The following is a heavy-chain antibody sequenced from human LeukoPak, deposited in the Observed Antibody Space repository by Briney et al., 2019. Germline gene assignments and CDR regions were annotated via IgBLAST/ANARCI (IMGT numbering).Heavy chain of an antibody. V-gene: IGHV3-7*01. CDR3: ARAVDVADY. J-gene: IGHJ4*02. Sequence: PGGSLRLSCVASGFIFTVHWMSWVRQAPGKGLDCVANIKEDESAKFYADSVRGRFTIYRDNAKNSVYLEMNNLRVEDTAVYYCARAVDVADYWGRGTLVTVSS. CDR1: GFIFTVHW. CDR2: IKEDESAK. D-gene: IGHD3-16*01.